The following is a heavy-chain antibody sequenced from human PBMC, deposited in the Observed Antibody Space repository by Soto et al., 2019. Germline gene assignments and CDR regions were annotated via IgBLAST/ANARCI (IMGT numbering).Heavy chain of an antibody. J-gene: IGHJ6*02. CDR2: INPSGGST. V-gene: IGHV1-46*01. D-gene: IGHD2-15*01. CDR3: ARDHRVVVAATPRLVYYYYGMDV. CDR1: GYTFTSYY. Sequence: ASVKVSCKASGYTFTSYYMHWVRQAPGQGLEWMGIINPSGGSTSYAQKFQGRVTMTRDTSTITVYMELSSLRSEDTAVYYCARDHRVVVAATPRLVYYYYGMDVWGQGTTATVSS.